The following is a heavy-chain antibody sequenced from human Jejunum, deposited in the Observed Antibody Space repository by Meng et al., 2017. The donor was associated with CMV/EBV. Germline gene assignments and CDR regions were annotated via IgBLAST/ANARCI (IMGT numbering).Heavy chain of an antibody. CDR3: AKRDTDYHDSTGYYPNWLDP. V-gene: IGHV3-23*01. D-gene: IGHD3-22*01. J-gene: IGHJ5*02. Sequence: YAMDWVRQAPGMGLEWVSAISGSGSAKQYADSVKGRFTISRDNSKNTVYLQMNSLRAEDTAVYYCAKRDTDYHDSTGYYPNWLDPWGQGTLVTVSS. CDR1: YA. CDR2: ISGSGSAK.